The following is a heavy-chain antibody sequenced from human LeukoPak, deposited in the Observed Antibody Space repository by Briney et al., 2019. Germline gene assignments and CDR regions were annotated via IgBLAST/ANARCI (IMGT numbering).Heavy chain of an antibody. V-gene: IGHV3-23*01. J-gene: IGHJ4*02. CDR3: ARDGGVGGWSDFDY. D-gene: IGHD6-19*01. CDR1: GFTFSSYA. Sequence: GGSLRLSCAASGFTFSSYAMSWVRQAPGKGLEWVSAISGSGGSTYYADSVKGRFTISRDNSKNTLYLQMNSLRAEDTAVYYCARDGGVGGWSDFDYWGQGTLVTVSS. CDR2: ISGSGGST.